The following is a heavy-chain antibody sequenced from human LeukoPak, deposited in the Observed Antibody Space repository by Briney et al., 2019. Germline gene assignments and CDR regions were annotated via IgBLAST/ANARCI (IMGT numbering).Heavy chain of an antibody. Sequence: SETLSLTCTVSGGSISSYYWSWIRQPAGKGLEWIGRIYTSGSTNYNPSLKSRVTMSVDTSKNQFSLKLSSVTAADTAVYHCARDSPYNWNDVNYFDYWGQGTLVTASS. CDR3: ARDSPYNWNDVNYFDY. CDR1: GGSISSYY. D-gene: IGHD1-20*01. CDR2: IYTSGST. V-gene: IGHV4-4*07. J-gene: IGHJ4*02.